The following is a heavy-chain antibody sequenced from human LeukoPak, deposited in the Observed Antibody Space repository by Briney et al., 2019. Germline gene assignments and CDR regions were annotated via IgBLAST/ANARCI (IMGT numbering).Heavy chain of an antibody. J-gene: IGHJ4*02. Sequence: PGGSLRLSCAASGFTFSSYWMSWVRQAPGKGLEWVANIKQDRSEKYYVDSVKGRFTISRDNAKNSLYLQMNSLRAEDTAVYYCARVRWIAAAVHFDYWGQGTLVTVSS. CDR1: GFTFSSYW. CDR3: ARVRWIAAAVHFDY. V-gene: IGHV3-7*01. CDR2: IKQDRSEK. D-gene: IGHD6-13*01.